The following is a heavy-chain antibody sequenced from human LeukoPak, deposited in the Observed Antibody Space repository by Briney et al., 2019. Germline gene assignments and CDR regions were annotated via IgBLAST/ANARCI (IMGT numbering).Heavy chain of an antibody. D-gene: IGHD2-2*01. J-gene: IGHJ4*02. CDR3: ARGYQLLYY. Sequence: QLGGSLRLSCAASGFTFSSYEMNWVRQAPGKGLEWVSYISSSGSSINYADSVKGRFTISRDNAKNSLYLQMNSLRAEDTAVYYCARGYQLLYYWGQGALVTVSS. V-gene: IGHV3-48*03. CDR1: GFTFSSYE. CDR2: ISSSGSSI.